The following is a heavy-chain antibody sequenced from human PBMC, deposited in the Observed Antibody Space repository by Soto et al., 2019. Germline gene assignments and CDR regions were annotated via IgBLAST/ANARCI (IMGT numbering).Heavy chain of an antibody. CDR2: IIPILGIA. CDR1: GGTFSSYT. V-gene: IGHV1-69*02. J-gene: IGHJ4*02. D-gene: IGHD3-10*01. Sequence: SVKVSYKASGGTFSSYTISWVRQAPGQGLEWMGRIIPILGIANYAQKFQGRVTITADKSTSTAYMELSSLRSEDTAVYYCARGIYGSGSYRFDYWGQGTLVTVSS. CDR3: ARGIYGSGSYRFDY.